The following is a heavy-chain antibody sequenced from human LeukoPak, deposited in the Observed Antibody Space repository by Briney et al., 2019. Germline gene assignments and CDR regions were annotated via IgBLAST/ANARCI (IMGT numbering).Heavy chain of an antibody. D-gene: IGHD3-22*01. CDR1: GYTFTSYG. Sequence: ASVKVSCKASGYTFTSYGISWVRQAPGQGLEWMGWISAYNDNTNYAQKLQGRVTMTTDTSTSTAYMELRSLRSDDTAVYYCARALYYYDSSGLGAFDIWGQGTMVTVSS. CDR2: ISAYNDNT. CDR3: ARALYYYDSSGLGAFDI. V-gene: IGHV1-18*01. J-gene: IGHJ3*02.